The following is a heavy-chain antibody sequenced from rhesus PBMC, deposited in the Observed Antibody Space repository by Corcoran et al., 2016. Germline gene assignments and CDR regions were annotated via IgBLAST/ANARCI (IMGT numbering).Heavy chain of an antibody. J-gene: IGHJ6*01. CDR2: ISNGGGSK. D-gene: IGHD2-21*01. CDR1: GFSFSDYY. CDR3: AYFYCTGSGCPSLDS. V-gene: IGHV3-178*01. Sequence: EVQLVESGGGLAKPGGALRLSCTASGFSFSDYYMDWVLQVPGTGLGWVSRISNGGGSKWYADAVKGRFTISRENAKNTLYLQMNSLRAEDTAVYYCAYFYCTGSGCPSLDSWGQGVVVTVSS.